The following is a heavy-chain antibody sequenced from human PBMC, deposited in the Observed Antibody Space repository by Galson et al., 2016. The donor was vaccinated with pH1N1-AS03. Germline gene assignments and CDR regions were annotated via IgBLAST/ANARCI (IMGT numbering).Heavy chain of an antibody. V-gene: IGHV2-5*02. J-gene: IGHJ4*02. CDR2: IYWDDDK. CDR3: AHRHGGNSHYFGY. Sequence: PALVKPTQTLTLTCTLSGFSHSASGVAVAWIRQPPGKALEWLALIYWDDDKRYSPSLRDKLTITKDSSTNQVVLTMTNMDPVDTATYYCAHRHGGNSHYFGYWGQGSLVIVSS. D-gene: IGHD4-23*01. CDR1: GFSHSASGVA.